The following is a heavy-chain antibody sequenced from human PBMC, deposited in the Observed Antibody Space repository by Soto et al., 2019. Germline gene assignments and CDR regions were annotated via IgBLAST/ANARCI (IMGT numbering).Heavy chain of an antibody. CDR1: GGSINNHY. CDR3: AREVVVAATPRGYFDE. V-gene: IGHV4-59*11. D-gene: IGHD2-15*01. J-gene: IGHJ4*02. CDR2: IYYTGST. Sequence: SETLSLTCTVSGGSINNHYWSWIRQPPGKGLEWIGYIYYTGSTNYNPSLKSRVTISVDTSKNQFSLNLSSVTAADTAVYYCAREVVVAATPRGYFDEWGQGTLVTVSS.